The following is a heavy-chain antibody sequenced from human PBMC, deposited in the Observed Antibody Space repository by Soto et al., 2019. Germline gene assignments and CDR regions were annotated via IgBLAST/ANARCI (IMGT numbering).Heavy chain of an antibody. CDR3: ARALGGLNDAFDI. CDR1: GFTFSSYG. D-gene: IGHD2-15*01. V-gene: IGHV3-30*19. CDR2: ISYDGSNK. J-gene: IGHJ3*02. Sequence: PGGPLRLSCAASGFTFSSYGMHWVRQAPGKGLEWVAVISYDGSNKYYADSVKGRFTISRDNSKNTLYLQMNSLRAEDTAVYYCARALGGLNDAFDIWGQGTMVTVSS.